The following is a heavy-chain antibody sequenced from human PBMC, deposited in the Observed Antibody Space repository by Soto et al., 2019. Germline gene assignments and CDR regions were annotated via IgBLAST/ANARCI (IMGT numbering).Heavy chain of an antibody. CDR1: GYTFTGYY. CDR3: ARGGKAAAHAFDI. J-gene: IGHJ3*02. D-gene: IGHD6-13*01. V-gene: IGHV1-2*04. CDR2: INPNSGGT. Sequence: ASVKVSCKASGYTFTGYYMHWVRQAPGQGLEWMGWINPNSGGTNYAQKFQGWVTMTRDTSISTAYMELSRLRSDDTAVYYCARGGKAAAHAFDIWGQGTMVTVSS.